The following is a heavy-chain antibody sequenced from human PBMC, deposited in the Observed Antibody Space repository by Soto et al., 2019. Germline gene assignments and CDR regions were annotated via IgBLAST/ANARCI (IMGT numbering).Heavy chain of an antibody. J-gene: IGHJ1*01. Sequence: PGGSLRLSCAASGFSFRSYAMTWIRQAPGKGLEWVSTISGGGIDTYYVDSAKGRFTISRDNPNNMLYLQMNDLGVEDTAVYYCATPAPYRTSWYNTPVRWGQGIVVTVSS. CDR2: ISGGGIDT. D-gene: IGHD1-1*01. V-gene: IGHV3-23*01. CDR3: ATPAPYRTSWYNTPVR. CDR1: GFSFRSYA.